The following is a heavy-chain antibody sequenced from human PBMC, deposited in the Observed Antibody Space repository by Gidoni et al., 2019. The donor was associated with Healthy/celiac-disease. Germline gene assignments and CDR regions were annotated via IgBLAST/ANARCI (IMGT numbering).Heavy chain of an antibody. CDR3: ALTRTSPKTHYYDYMDV. V-gene: IGHV2-70*01. CDR1: GFSLSTSGMC. D-gene: IGHD1-1*01. Sequence: QVTLRESGPALVKPTQTLTLTCPFSGFSLSTSGMCVSWIRQPTGKALEWLALIDWDDDKYYSTSLKTRLTIAKDNSKNQVVLTMTNMDPGDTATYYCALTRTSPKTHYYDYMDVWGKGTTVTVSS. J-gene: IGHJ6*03. CDR2: IDWDDDK.